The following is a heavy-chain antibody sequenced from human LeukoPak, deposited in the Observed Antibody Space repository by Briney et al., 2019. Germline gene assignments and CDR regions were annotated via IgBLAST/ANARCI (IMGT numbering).Heavy chain of an antibody. J-gene: IGHJ4*02. V-gene: IGHV3-74*01. CDR1: GFTFTSYW. Sequence: GGSLRLSCAASGFTFTSYWMQWVRHAPGKGLVWVARINIDGSSTTYADSVKGRFTISRDNAKNTLYLQMNSLRAEDTAVYYCAREGDDTSGYYQDYWGQGTLVTVSS. CDR2: INIDGSST. D-gene: IGHD3-22*01. CDR3: AREGDDTSGYYQDY.